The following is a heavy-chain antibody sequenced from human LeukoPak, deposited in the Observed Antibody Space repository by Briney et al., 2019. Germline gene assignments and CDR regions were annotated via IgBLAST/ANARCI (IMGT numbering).Heavy chain of an antibody. J-gene: IGHJ4*02. CDR2: FHHSGNT. V-gene: IGHV4-59*01. Sequence: PSETLSLTCSVSGASISRYYWSWIRQPPGKGLEWIGYFHHSGNTNYSPSLSSRITISVDTSKNQFSLKLSSVTAADTAVYYCARGWELFGGENYFDYWGQGTLVTVSS. CDR1: GASISRYY. CDR3: ARGWELFGGENYFDY. D-gene: IGHD1-26*01.